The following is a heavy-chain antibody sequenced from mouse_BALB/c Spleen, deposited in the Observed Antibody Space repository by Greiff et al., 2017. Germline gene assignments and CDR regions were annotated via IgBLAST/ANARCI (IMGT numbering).Heavy chain of an antibody. J-gene: IGHJ3*01. CDR2: IRLKSNNYAT. D-gene: IGHD2-1*01. CDR1: GFTFSNYW. Sequence: EVKLEESGGGLVQPGGSMKLSCVASGFTFSNYWMNWVRQSPEKGLEWVAEIRLKSNNYATHYAESVKGRFTISRDDSKSSVYLQMNNLRAEDTGIYYCTRVRDYGNFVAYWGQGTLVTVSA. CDR3: TRVRDYGNFVAY. V-gene: IGHV6-6*02.